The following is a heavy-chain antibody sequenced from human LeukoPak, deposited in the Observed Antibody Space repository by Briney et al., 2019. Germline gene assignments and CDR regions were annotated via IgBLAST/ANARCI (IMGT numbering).Heavy chain of an antibody. CDR3: AKDALKPSGIAAWGLRWFPFDY. D-gene: IGHD6-13*01. CDR1: GFTLSSYG. V-gene: IGHV3-30*02. J-gene: IGHJ4*02. Sequence: PGGSLRLSCAASGFTLSSYGMHWVRQAPGKGLEWVAFIRYDGSNKYYADSVKGRFTISRDNSKNTLSLQMNSLRAEDTAVYYCAKDALKPSGIAAWGLRWFPFDYWGQGTLVTVSS. CDR2: IRYDGSNK.